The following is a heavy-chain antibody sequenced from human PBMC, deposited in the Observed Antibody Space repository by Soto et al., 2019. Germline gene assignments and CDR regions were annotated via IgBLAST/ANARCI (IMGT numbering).Heavy chain of an antibody. CDR1: GFTFSSYA. CDR3: AKRRGAGGHFDY. CDR2: VSIGGST. V-gene: IGHV3-23*01. J-gene: IGHJ4*02. Sequence: DVQLLESGGGLVQPEGSLRLSCAASGFTFSSYAMGWVRQGPGKGLEWVAAVSIGGSTHYADSVRGRFTISRDNSKNTLSLQMNSLTAEDTAVYFCAKRRGAGGHFDYWGQGALVTVS. D-gene: IGHD2-15*01.